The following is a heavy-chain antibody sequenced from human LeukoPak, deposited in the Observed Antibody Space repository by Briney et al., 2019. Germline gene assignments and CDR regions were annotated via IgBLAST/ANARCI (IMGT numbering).Heavy chain of an antibody. Sequence: PSETLSLTCTVSGGSIRRYFWSWIRQPAGKGLEWIGRIHSNGGFTHNPSLKSRVTMETDTYKNEVSLKLTSVTAADTAIYYCARNTYCYENNCDLKGHWFD. CDR2: IHSNGGF. CDR3: ARNTYCYENNCDLKGHWFD. V-gene: IGHV4-4*07. D-gene: IGHD3-16*02. CDR1: GGSIRRYF. J-gene: IGHJ5*02.